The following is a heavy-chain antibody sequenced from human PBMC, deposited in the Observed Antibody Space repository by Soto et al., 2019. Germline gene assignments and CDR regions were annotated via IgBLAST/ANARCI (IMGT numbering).Heavy chain of an antibody. CDR1: GFIFSTYG. J-gene: IGHJ4*02. V-gene: IGHV3-30*03. D-gene: IGHD6-19*01. CDR2: ISYDGSNK. CDR3: ARDPTRYSSGWFPHYPSDY. Sequence: QVQLVESGGGVVQPGRSLRLSCAASGFIFSTYGMHWVRQAPGKGLEWVAVISYDGSNKYYADSVKGRFTISRDNSKNTLYLQMNSLRADDTAVYYCARDPTRYSSGWFPHYPSDYWGQGTLVTVSS.